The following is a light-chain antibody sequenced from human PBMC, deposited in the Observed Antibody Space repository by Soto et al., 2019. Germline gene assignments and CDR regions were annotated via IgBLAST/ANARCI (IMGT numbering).Light chain of an antibody. CDR2: AAS. CDR3: QKYNSAPLP. Sequence: DIQMTQSPSSLSASLGDRVTITCRASQGIGVYLAWFQQKPGKAPRLLIYAASALQSGVPSRFSGGGSGTDFTLTINSLQPEDVATYYCQKYNSAPLPFGGGTKVEIK. V-gene: IGKV1-27*01. J-gene: IGKJ4*01. CDR1: QGIGVY.